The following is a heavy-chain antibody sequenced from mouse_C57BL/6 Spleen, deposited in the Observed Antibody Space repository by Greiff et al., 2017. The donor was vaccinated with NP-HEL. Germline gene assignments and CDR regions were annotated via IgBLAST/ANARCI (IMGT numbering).Heavy chain of an antibody. CDR1: GFTFSDYG. D-gene: IGHD2-2*01. CDR2: ISSGSSTI. CDR3: AGMGGYYWYFDV. Sequence: EVMLVESGGGLVKPGGSLKLSCAASGFTFSDYGMHWVRQAPEKGLEWVAYISSGSSTIYYADTVKGRFTISRDNAKKTLFLQMTSLRSEDTAMYYCAGMGGYYWYFDVWGTGTTVTVSS. V-gene: IGHV5-17*01. J-gene: IGHJ1*03.